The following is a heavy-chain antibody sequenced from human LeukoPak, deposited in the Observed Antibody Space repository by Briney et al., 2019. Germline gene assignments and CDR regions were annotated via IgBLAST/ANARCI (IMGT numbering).Heavy chain of an antibody. CDR3: AREAGGGYYDSSGYYDY. CDR1: GGTFSSYA. J-gene: IGHJ4*02. D-gene: IGHD3-22*01. V-gene: IGHV1-69*05. CDR2: IIPIFGTA. Sequence: ASVKVSCKASGGTFSSYAISWVRQAPGQGLEWMGGIIPIFGTANYAQKFQGRVTMTRDMSTSTVYMELSSLRSEDTAVYYCAREAGGGYYDSSGYYDYWGQGTLVTVSS.